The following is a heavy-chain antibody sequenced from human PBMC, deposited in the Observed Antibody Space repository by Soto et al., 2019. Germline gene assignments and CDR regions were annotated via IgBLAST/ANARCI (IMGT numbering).Heavy chain of an antibody. CDR1: GFTFSSYA. CDR3: ARFGQGLSIDY. J-gene: IGHJ4*02. V-gene: IGHV3-30*09. CDR2: ISYDGSNK. D-gene: IGHD6-19*01. Sequence: QVQLVESGGGVVQPGRSLRLSCAASGFTFSSYAMHWVRQAPGKGLEWVAVISYDGSNKYSADSVKGRFAISRDNSKNTLYLQMNSLRADDTSVYYCARFGQGLSIDYWRQGTLVTVSS.